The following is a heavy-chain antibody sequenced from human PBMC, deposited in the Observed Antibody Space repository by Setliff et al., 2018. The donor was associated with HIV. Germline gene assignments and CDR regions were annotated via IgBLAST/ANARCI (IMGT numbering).Heavy chain of an antibody. CDR2: ITSNGGRT. V-gene: IGHV3-20*04. D-gene: IGHD3-9*01. Sequence: PGGSLRLSCAASGFTFSSSAMSWVRQAPGKGLEWVSGITSNGGRTGYADSVKGRFTISRDNAKNSLYLQMNSLRAEDTALYYCAREPYYDILTGYLDYWGQGALVTVSS. J-gene: IGHJ4*02. CDR1: GFTFSSSA. CDR3: AREPYYDILTGYLDY.